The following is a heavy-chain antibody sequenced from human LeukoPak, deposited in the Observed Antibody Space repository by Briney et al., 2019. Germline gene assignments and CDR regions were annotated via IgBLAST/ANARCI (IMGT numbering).Heavy chain of an antibody. CDR3: ASMSGYYPSYYFDY. D-gene: IGHD3-3*01. CDR1: GYTFTGYY. J-gene: IGHJ4*02. CDR2: INPNSGGT. Sequence: ASVTVSCKASGYTFTGYYMHWVRQAPGQGLEWMGRINPNSGGTNYAQKFQGRVTMTRDTSISTAYMEVRSLRSDDTAVYYCASMSGYYPSYYFDYWGQGTLVTVSS. V-gene: IGHV1-2*06.